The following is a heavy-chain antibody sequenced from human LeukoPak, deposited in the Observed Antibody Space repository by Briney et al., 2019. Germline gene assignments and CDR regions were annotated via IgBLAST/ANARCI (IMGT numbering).Heavy chain of an antibody. CDR2: IRYDGSNK. D-gene: IGHD2-2*02. V-gene: IGHV3-30*02. CDR3: AKDAVPAAIPTFDY. Sequence: GGSLRLSCAASGFTFSSYGMHWVRQAPGKWLEWVAFIRYDGSNKYYADSVKGRFTISRDNSKNTLYLQMNSLRAEDTAVYYCAKDAVPAAIPTFDYWGQGTLVTVSS. J-gene: IGHJ4*02. CDR1: GFTFSSYG.